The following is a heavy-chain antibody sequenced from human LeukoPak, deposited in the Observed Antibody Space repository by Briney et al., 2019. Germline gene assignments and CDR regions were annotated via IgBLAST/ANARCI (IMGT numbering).Heavy chain of an antibody. J-gene: IGHJ6*03. Sequence: GGSLRLSCAASGFTFSSYWMSWVRQAPGKGLEWVANIKQDGSEKYYVDSVKGRFTISRDNAKNSLYLQMNSLRAEDTAVYYCARATGRECSSTSCYYYYYYYYMDVWAKGPRSPSP. CDR3: ARATGRECSSTSCYYYYYYYYMDV. V-gene: IGHV3-7*01. CDR2: IKQDGSEK. CDR1: GFTFSSYW. D-gene: IGHD2-2*01.